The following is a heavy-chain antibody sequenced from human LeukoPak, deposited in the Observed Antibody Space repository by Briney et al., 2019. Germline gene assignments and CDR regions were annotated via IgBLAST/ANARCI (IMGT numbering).Heavy chain of an antibody. CDR2: IASSSNYI. CDR3: ARDPGATQAFDI. D-gene: IGHD1-26*01. J-gene: IGHJ3*02. Sequence: PGGSLRLSCAGSGITFSSYSMNWVRQAPGKGLEWVSSIASSSNYIYYEDSVKGRFTISRDNSKNTLYLQMNSLRAEDTAVYYCARDPGATQAFDIWGQGTMVTVSS. V-gene: IGHV3-21*01. CDR1: GITFSSYS.